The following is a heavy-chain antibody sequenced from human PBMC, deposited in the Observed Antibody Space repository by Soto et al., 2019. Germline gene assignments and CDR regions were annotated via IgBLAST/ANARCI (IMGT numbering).Heavy chain of an antibody. CDR2: IYYSGST. D-gene: IGHD2-15*01. CDR3: ARALSHMRGSYYYYYYMDV. V-gene: IGHV4-59*01. J-gene: IGHJ6*03. CDR1: GGSISSYY. Sequence: SETLSLTCTVSGGSISSYYWSWIRQPPGKGLGWIGYIYYSGSTNYNPSLKSRVTISVDTSKNQFSLKLSSVTAADTAVYYCARALSHMRGSYYYYYYMDVWGKGTTVTVSS.